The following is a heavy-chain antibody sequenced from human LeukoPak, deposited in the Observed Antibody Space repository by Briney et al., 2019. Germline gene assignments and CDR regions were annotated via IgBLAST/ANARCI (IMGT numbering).Heavy chain of an antibody. CDR1: GFSFSSYE. CDR3: ARSLDTAMVLSPSYFDS. Sequence: GGSLRLSCEVSGFSFSSYEMNWVRQAPGKGLEWVSYISRSATTISYADSVKGRFTISRDNAKNSLYLQMNSLRTEDTAVYYCARSLDTAMVLSPSYFDSWGQGTLVIVSS. CDR2: ISRSATTI. J-gene: IGHJ4*02. V-gene: IGHV3-48*03. D-gene: IGHD5-18*01.